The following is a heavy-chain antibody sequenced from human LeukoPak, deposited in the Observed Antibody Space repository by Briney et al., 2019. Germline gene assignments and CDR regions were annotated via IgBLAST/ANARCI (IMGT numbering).Heavy chain of an antibody. Sequence: GGSLRLSCAASGFTFSDYYMSWIRQAPGKGLEWVSYISSSGTTIYYADSVKGRFTISRDNAKNSLYLQMNSLRGDDTAIYYCAKAYTRSWYAAFDIWGQGTMVTISS. CDR3: AKAYTRSWYAAFDI. V-gene: IGHV3-11*01. CDR1: GFTFSDYY. D-gene: IGHD6-13*01. J-gene: IGHJ3*02. CDR2: ISSSGTTI.